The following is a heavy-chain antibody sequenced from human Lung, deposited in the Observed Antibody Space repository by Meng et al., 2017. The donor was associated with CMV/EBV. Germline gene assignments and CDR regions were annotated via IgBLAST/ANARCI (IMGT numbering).Heavy chain of an antibody. J-gene: IGHJ4*02. D-gene: IGHD3-10*01. CDR1: GFTFDEYG. CDR2: IRHDGTNK. V-gene: IGHV3-30*02. Sequence: GGSLRFXCAASGFTFDEYGMHWVRQTPGKGLEWVAFIRHDGTNKFYGDSVKGRFTISRDNSKNTVSLQMNSLRPEETAIYYCAKDLLLFGGANAYFDSWGQGXQAASSS. CDR3: AKDLLLFGGANAYFDS.